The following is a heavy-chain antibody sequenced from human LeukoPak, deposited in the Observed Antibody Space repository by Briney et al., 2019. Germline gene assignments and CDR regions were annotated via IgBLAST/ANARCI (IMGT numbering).Heavy chain of an antibody. V-gene: IGHV3-21*01. CDR3: ARGPHSSSWSNWFDH. CDR2: ISSSSGYI. J-gene: IGHJ5*02. D-gene: IGHD6-13*01. Sequence: PGGSLRLSCAASGFTFSSYSMNWVRQAPGKGLEWVSSISSSSGYIYYADSVKGRFTISRDNAKNSLYLQMNSLRAEDTAVYYCARGPHSSSWSNWFDHWGQGTLVTVSS. CDR1: GFTFSSYS.